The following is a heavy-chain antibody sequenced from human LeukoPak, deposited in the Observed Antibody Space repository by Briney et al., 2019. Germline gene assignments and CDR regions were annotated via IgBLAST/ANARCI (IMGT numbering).Heavy chain of an antibody. Sequence: SETLSLTCAAYGGSFSGYYWSWIRQPPGKGLEWIGEINHSGSTNYNPSLKSRVTISVDTSKNQFSLKLSSVTAADTAVYYCARGCPPYYYDSSGYFYYYYGMDVWGQGTTVTVSS. CDR1: GGSFSGYY. CDR3: ARGCPPYYYDSSGYFYYYYGMDV. V-gene: IGHV4-34*01. CDR2: INHSGST. J-gene: IGHJ6*02. D-gene: IGHD3-22*01.